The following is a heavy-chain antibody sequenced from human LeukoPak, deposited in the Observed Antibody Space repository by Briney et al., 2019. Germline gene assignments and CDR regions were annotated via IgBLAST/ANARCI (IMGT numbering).Heavy chain of an antibody. CDR1: GFTFSSYA. Sequence: GGSLRLSCAASGFTFSSYAMHWVRQAPGKGLEWVAVISYDGSNKYYADSVKGRFTISRDNSKNTLYLQMNSLRAEDTAVYYCAREQQLASGYWGQGTLATVSS. V-gene: IGHV3-30-3*01. D-gene: IGHD6-13*01. CDR3: AREQQLASGY. CDR2: ISYDGSNK. J-gene: IGHJ4*02.